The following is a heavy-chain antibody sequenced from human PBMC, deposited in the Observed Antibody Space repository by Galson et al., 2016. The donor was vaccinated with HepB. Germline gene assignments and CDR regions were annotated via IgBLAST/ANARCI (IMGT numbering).Heavy chain of an antibody. CDR2: IYYDGST. D-gene: IGHD3-3*01. CDR3: ARDRLFFRNDY. J-gene: IGHJ4*02. CDR1: GGSISSSDYY. V-gene: IGHV4-39*07. Sequence: ETLSLTCTVSGGSISSSDYYWGWIRQPPGRGLEWIGSIYYDGSTFHKPSLPSLKSRVTISLDTSKNQFSLKVNSVTAADTAVYFCARDRLFFRNDYWGQGALVTVSS.